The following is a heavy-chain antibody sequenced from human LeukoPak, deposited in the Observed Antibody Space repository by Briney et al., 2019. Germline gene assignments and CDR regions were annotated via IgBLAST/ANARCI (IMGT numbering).Heavy chain of an antibody. CDR2: IYYSGST. CDR1: GGSISSYY. V-gene: IGHV4-59*01. CDR3: AREPDGSGISMDV. J-gene: IGHJ6*02. Sequence: PSETLSLTCTVSGGSISSYYWSWIRQPPGKGLEWIGYIYYSGSTNYNPSLKSRVTISVDTSNSQFSLKLSSVTAADTAVYYCAREPDGSGISMDVWGQGTTVTVSS. D-gene: IGHD3-10*01.